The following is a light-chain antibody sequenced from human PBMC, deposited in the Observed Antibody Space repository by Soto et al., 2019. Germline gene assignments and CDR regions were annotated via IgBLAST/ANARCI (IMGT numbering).Light chain of an antibody. J-gene: IGLJ1*01. CDR1: TSNIGSNT. Sequence: QSVLTQPPSASGTPGQRVTISASGSTSNIGSNTVSWYQQLPGTAPRLLIYDNDERPSGVPDRFSGSKSATSASLAISGLQPEHEGDYYCATWDDSRNGYVFGLGTKLTVL. CDR3: ATWDDSRNGYV. V-gene: IGLV1-44*01. CDR2: DND.